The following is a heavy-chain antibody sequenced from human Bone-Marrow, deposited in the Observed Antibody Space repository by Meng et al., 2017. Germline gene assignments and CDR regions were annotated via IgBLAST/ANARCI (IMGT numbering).Heavy chain of an antibody. CDR3: ARSPTTVSKPTHFDL. Sequence: GESLMISCEGSGYSFTDYWIAWVRQMPGKGLEWMGIIYPGDSDTRYGPSYEGQVTISAVNSISTAYIQWNSLKASDSAMYYCARSPTTVSKPTHFDLWGRGTLVTVAS. CDR2: IYPGDSDT. CDR1: GYSFTDYW. V-gene: IGHV5-51*01. D-gene: IGHD4-17*01. J-gene: IGHJ2*01.